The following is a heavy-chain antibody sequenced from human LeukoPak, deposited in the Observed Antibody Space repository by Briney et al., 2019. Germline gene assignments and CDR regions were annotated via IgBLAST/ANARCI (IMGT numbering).Heavy chain of an antibody. V-gene: IGHV4-59*01. Sequence: SETLSLTCTVSGGSISGYYYNWIRQPPGKGLEWIGYIYYSGSTYYNPSLKSRVTISLDTSKNQFSLKLSSVTTADTAVYYCARSVVTLYWYFDLWGRGTLVTVSS. CDR1: GGSISGYY. D-gene: IGHD4-23*01. J-gene: IGHJ2*01. CDR3: ARSVVTLYWYFDL. CDR2: IYYSGST.